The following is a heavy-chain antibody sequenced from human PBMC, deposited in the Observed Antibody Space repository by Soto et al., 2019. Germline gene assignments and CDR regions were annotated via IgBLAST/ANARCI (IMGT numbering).Heavy chain of an antibody. J-gene: IGHJ6*02. V-gene: IGHV1-2*04. D-gene: IGHD3-3*01. CDR1: GYTFTGYY. Sequence: ASVKVSCKASGYTFTGYYMHWVRQAPGQGLEWMGWINPNSGGTNYAQKLQGWVTMTRDTSISTAYMELSRLRSDDTAVYYCARGDYDFWSGFSWSMDVWGQGTTVTVSS. CDR3: ARGDYDFWSGFSWSMDV. CDR2: INPNSGGT.